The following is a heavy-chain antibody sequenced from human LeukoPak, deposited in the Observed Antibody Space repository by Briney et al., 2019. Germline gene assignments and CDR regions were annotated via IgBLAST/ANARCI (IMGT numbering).Heavy chain of an antibody. V-gene: IGHV3-48*04. D-gene: IGHD3-3*01. J-gene: IGHJ4*02. Sequence: GRSLRLSCAASGFTFSSYGMNWVRQAPGKGLEWVSYISSSGDTIYYADSVKGRFTISRDNAKSSLYLQMNSLRAEDTAVYYCARVPRSTRIPIFRWGQGTLVTVSS. CDR3: ARVPRSTRIPIFR. CDR1: GFTFSSYG. CDR2: ISSSGDTI.